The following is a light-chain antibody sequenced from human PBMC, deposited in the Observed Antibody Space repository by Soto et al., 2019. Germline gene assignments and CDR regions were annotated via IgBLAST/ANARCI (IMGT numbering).Light chain of an antibody. CDR2: VYSDGSH. Sequence: QPVLTQSPSASASLGASVKLTCTLSSGHSSYAIAWHQQQPEKGPRYLMKVYSDGSHSKGDGIPDRFSGSSSGAERYFTISSLQSEDEADYYCQTWGTAYVLFGGGTKLTVL. CDR1: SGHSSYA. CDR3: QTWGTAYVL. J-gene: IGLJ2*01. V-gene: IGLV4-69*01.